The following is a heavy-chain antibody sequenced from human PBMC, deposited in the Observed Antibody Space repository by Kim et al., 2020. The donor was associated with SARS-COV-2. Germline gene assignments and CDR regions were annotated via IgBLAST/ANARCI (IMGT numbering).Heavy chain of an antibody. CDR3: ARDSSALGELPYFDY. D-gene: IGHD3-10*01. J-gene: IGHJ4*02. Sequence: DSVKGRFTLPRKHSKNSLYLQMNSLRAEDTAVYYCARDSSALGELPYFDYWGQGTLVTVSS. V-gene: IGHV3-11*01.